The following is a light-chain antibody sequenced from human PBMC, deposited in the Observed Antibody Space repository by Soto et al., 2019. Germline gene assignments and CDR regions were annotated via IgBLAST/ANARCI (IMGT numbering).Light chain of an antibody. V-gene: IGKV1-5*03. Sequence: DIQMTQSPSTLSSSVGDRATITCRASQSIVSWLAWYQQKPGKAPKLLIYKASSLESGVPSRFSGSGYETEFTLTISSLQPEDFATYYCQQYNDNSPWTFGQGTKVDIK. J-gene: IGKJ1*01. CDR1: QSIVSW. CDR3: QQYNDNSPWT. CDR2: KAS.